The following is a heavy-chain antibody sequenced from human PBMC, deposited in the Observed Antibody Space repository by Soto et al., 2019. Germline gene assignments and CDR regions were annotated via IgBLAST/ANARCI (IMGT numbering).Heavy chain of an antibody. J-gene: IGHJ3*02. CDR3: ARVERGTATTVVDDFDM. D-gene: IGHD1-1*01. CDR1: GGSISSGRYY. CDR2: MSHSGGT. V-gene: IGHV4-34*01. Sequence: QVQLQQWGAGLLKPSETLCMTCAVYGGSISSGRYYWSWIRQPPGMGLEWIGEMSHSGGTHFNPSLKSRVTISVDTSKNQFSLKKSSVTAADTALYYWARVERGTATTVVDDFDMCGPGAIVTVSS.